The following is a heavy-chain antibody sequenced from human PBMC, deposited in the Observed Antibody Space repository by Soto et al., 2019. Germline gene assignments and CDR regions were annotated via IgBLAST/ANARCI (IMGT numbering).Heavy chain of an antibody. CDR2: ISYDGSNK. V-gene: IGHV3-30-3*01. CDR1: GFTFSSYA. D-gene: IGHD3-3*01. J-gene: IGHJ4*02. CDR3: ARDKRDLRFLEWSYYYDY. Sequence: QVQLVESGGGVVQPGRSLRLSCAASGFTFSSYAMHWVRQAPGKGLEWVAVISYDGSNKYYADSVKGRFTISRDNSXXTXXRQMNSLRAEDTAVYYCARDKRDLRFLEWSYYYDYWGQGSLVTVSS.